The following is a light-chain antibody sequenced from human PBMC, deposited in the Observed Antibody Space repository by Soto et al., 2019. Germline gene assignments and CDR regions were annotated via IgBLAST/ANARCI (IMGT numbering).Light chain of an antibody. J-gene: IGKJ4*01. Sequence: EIVLTQSPGTLSLSPGERATLSCRASQSVGYLAWYQQRPGQAPRLLIYGASSRATGIPDRFSGSGSGTDFTLTISRLEPEDFAVYYWQQYGSSLTFGGGTKVEIK. CDR2: GAS. CDR3: QQYGSSLT. V-gene: IGKV3-20*01. CDR1: QSVGY.